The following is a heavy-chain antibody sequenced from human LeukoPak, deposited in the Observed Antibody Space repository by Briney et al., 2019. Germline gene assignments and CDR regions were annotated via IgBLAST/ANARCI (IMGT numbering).Heavy chain of an antibody. J-gene: IGHJ4*02. CDR2: ISGSGGST. V-gene: IGHV3-23*01. CDR3: AKDLYDSSGLFDC. Sequence: GGSLRLSCAASGFTFSSYAMSWVRQAPGKGLEWVSAISGSGGSTYYADSVKGRFTTSRDNSKNTLYLQMNSLRAEDTAVYYCAKDLYDSSGLFDCWGQGTLVTVSS. CDR1: GFTFSSYA. D-gene: IGHD3-22*01.